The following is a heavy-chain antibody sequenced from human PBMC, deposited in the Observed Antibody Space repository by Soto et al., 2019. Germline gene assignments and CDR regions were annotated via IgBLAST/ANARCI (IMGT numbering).Heavy chain of an antibody. Sequence: GGSLRLSCAASGFTFSSYWMHWVRQAPGKGLVWVSRIKGDGSETNYADSVKGRFTISRDNAKNTLYLQLNSLRAEDTAVYYCLRGNSGYGNFDYWGQGTRVTVS. D-gene: IGHD5-12*01. V-gene: IGHV3-74*01. CDR3: LRGNSGYGNFDY. CDR2: IKGDGSET. CDR1: GFTFSSYW. J-gene: IGHJ4*02.